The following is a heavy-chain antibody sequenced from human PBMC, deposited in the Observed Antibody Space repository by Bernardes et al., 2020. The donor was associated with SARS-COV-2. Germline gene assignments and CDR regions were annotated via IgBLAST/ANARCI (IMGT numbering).Heavy chain of an antibody. V-gene: IGHV4-61*01. J-gene: IGHJ4*02. Sequence: SETLSLTCTVSGGSISSSNYYWSWMRQPPGKGLEWIAYVHYSGISSYSPSLQSRATTSFDTSKNELSLTLTSMTAADTAVYYCTTILYGANSLDYWGQGTLVTVSS. D-gene: IGHD4-17*01. CDR1: GGSISSSNYY. CDR2: VHYSGIS. CDR3: TTILYGANSLDY.